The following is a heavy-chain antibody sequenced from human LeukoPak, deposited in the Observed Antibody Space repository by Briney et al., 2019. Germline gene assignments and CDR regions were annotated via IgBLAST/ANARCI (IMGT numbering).Heavy chain of an antibody. J-gene: IGHJ5*02. V-gene: IGHV1-2*02. CDR2: INPNSGGT. CDR3: ARYVGQDGYKRHQGWGTNWFDP. Sequence: ASVKVSCKASGYSFTGYYMHWVRQAPGQGLEWMGWINPNSGGTNYAQKFQGRVTMTRDTSISTAYMELSRLRSDDTAVYYCARYVGQDGYKRHQGWGTNWFDPWGQGTLVTVSS. D-gene: IGHD3-16*01. CDR1: GYSFTGYY.